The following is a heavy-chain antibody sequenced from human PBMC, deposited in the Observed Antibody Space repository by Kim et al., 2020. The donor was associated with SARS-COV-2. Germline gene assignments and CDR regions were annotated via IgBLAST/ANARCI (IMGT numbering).Heavy chain of an antibody. CDR3: ARQNYDILTGYPGFGMDV. J-gene: IGHJ6*01. CDR2: IYPGDSNM. V-gene: IGHV5-51*01. D-gene: IGHD3-9*01. Sequence: GESLKISCKGSGYSFTSYWIGWVRQMPGKGLEWMGIIYPGDSNMRYSPSFEGQVIMSADKSISTAYLQWSSLKASDTAMYYCARQNYDILTGYPGFGMDV. CDR1: GYSFTSYW.